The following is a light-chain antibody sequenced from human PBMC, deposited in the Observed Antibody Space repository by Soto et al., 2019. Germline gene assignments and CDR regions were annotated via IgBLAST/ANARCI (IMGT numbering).Light chain of an antibody. CDR3: QQYNGYSRT. CDR1: QSIGDS. V-gene: IGKV1-5*01. Sequence: IQLTKSPSKMYDNVGDRVTITCRASQSIGDSLAWYQQKPGKAPYLLISDVSSLERGVPSRFSGSGSGTEFTLTISSMQPDDFATFYCQQYNGYSRTFGQGTKV. CDR2: DVS. J-gene: IGKJ1*01.